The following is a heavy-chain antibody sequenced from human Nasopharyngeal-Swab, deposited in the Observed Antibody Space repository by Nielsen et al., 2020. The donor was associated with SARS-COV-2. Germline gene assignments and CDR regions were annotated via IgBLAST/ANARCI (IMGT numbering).Heavy chain of an antibody. CDR3: ARGGTVGAPGFDY. CDR2: INAGTGNR. D-gene: IGHD1-26*01. CDR1: GYTFTTYA. J-gene: IGHJ4*02. V-gene: IGHV1-3*01. Sequence: ASVKVSCKVSGYTFTTYAIHWVRHAPGQRLEWMAWINAGTGNREYSQRFQGRVTISADTSASTAYMELHSLRSEDTAVYYCARGGTVGAPGFDYWGQGTLVTVSS.